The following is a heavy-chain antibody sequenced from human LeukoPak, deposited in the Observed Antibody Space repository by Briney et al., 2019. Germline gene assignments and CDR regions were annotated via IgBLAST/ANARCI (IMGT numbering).Heavy chain of an antibody. Sequence: GGSLRLSCAASRLIFSSYWMHWVRQAPGKGLVWVSRINSDGSSTIYADSVKSRFTISRDYAKNTVYLQMNSLRVDDTAGYYCAGHYGSGRYHYYYMDVWGRGTTVTVSS. D-gene: IGHD3-10*01. CDR1: RLIFSSYW. CDR2: INSDGSST. CDR3: AGHYGSGRYHYYYMDV. V-gene: IGHV3-74*01. J-gene: IGHJ6*03.